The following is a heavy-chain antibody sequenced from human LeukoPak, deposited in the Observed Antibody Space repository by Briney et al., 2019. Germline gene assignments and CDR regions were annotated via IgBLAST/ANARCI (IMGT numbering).Heavy chain of an antibody. V-gene: IGHV3-23*01. Sequence: GGSLRLSCAASGFTFSSYDMTWDRQASGRGLEWVSSIRPSGDNTYYGDSVKGRFTISRDNSKNTVYLQMNNMRVDDTAVYYCARVAGWHWFDPWGQGTLVTVSS. J-gene: IGHJ5*02. CDR3: ARVAGWHWFDP. CDR1: GFTFSSYD. CDR2: IRPSGDNT. D-gene: IGHD6-19*01.